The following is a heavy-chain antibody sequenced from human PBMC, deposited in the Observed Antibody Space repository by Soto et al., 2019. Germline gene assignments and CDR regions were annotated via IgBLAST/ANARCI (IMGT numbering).Heavy chain of an antibody. CDR2: TNTYNGNT. Sequence: QVQLVQSGAEVKKPGASVKVSCQASGYTFTNYGVSWVRQAPGQGLEWMGWTNTYNGNTNYAQKFQGRVTMTTDTSTSTAYMELRSLRSDDTAVYYCAKVQEKWSKFFDFGGQGALVTVSS. D-gene: IGHD2-15*01. CDR1: GYTFTNYG. J-gene: IGHJ4*02. CDR3: AKVQEKWSKFFDF. V-gene: IGHV1-18*01.